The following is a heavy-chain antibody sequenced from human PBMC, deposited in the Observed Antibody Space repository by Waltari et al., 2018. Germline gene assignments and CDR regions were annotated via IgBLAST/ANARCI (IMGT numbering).Heavy chain of an antibody. V-gene: IGHV1-69*12. CDR2: IIPIFGTA. J-gene: IGHJ4*02. Sequence: QVQLVQSGAEVKKPGSSVKVSCKASGGTFSSYAISWVRQAPGQGLEWMGGIIPIFGTANYAQKFQGRVTITADESASTAYMGLSSLRSEDTAVYYCASSPAAAVAGRIGYFDYWGQGTLVTVSS. CDR1: GGTFSSYA. D-gene: IGHD6-19*01. CDR3: ASSPAAAVAGRIGYFDY.